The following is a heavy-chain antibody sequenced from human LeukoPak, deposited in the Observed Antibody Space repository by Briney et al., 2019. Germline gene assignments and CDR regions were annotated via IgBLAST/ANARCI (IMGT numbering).Heavy chain of an antibody. Sequence: ASVKVSCKASGYTFTSYGISWVRQAPGQGLEWMGWISAYSGNTNYAQKLQGRVTMTTDTSTSTAYMELRSLRSDDTAVYYCARGYHSYGTGAFDIWGQGTMVTVSS. J-gene: IGHJ3*02. CDR1: GYTFTSYG. CDR3: ARGYHSYGTGAFDI. CDR2: ISAYSGNT. V-gene: IGHV1-18*01. D-gene: IGHD5-18*01.